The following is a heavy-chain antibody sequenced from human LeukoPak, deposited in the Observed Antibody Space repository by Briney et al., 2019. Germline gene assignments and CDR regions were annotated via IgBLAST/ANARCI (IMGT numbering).Heavy chain of an antibody. CDR2: ISYSGNT. CDR1: AGSISSSDYY. V-gene: IGHV4-39*02. CDR3: ARLTHSYYSDTSGYYPYYYMDV. Sequence: SETLSLTCTVSAGSISSSDYYWGWIRQSPGKGLEWIGRISYSGNTYYNPSLKSRVTISVDTSKNHFSLRLSSVTAADTAVYYCARLTHSYYSDTSGYYPYYYMDVWGKETRVTVSS. D-gene: IGHD3-22*01. J-gene: IGHJ6*03.